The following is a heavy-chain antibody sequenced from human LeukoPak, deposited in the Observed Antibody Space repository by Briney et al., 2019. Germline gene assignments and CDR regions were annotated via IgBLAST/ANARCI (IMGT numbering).Heavy chain of an antibody. CDR3: ARDCSSTSCFLYGMDV. Sequence: SVKVSCKASGGTFSSYAISWVRQAPGQGLELMGRIIPILGIANYAQKFQGGVTITADKSTSTAYMELSSLRSEDTAVYYCARDCSSTSCFLYGMDVWGQGTTVTVSS. CDR2: IIPILGIA. V-gene: IGHV1-69*04. CDR1: GGTFSSYA. J-gene: IGHJ6*02. D-gene: IGHD2-2*01.